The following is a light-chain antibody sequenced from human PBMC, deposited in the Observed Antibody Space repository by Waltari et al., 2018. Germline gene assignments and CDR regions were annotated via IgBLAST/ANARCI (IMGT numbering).Light chain of an antibody. J-gene: IGLJ3*02. CDR1: SGHSTKI. V-gene: IGLV4-69*01. Sequence: QLVLTQSPSASASLGASVKLTCTLSSGHSTKIIVWLQQQPEKGPRYLMNVNSDGSHKKGVGFPDPCSSSSSEAERYLTISSLQSEDEADYYCQTGGHGTWVFGGGTRLTVL. CDR2: VNSDGSH. CDR3: QTGGHGTWV.